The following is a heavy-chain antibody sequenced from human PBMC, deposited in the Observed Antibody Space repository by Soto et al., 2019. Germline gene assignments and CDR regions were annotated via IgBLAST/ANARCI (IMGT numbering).Heavy chain of an antibody. CDR1: GFTFSSYA. J-gene: IGHJ4*02. V-gene: IGHV3-23*01. CDR3: AKSGRSTAGTLAFDY. Sequence: GESLKISCAASGFTFSSYAMSWVRQAPGKGLEWVSAISGSGGSTYYADSVKGRFTISRDNSKNTLYLQMNSLRAEDTAVYYCAKSGRSTAGTLAFDYWGQGTLVTVSS. CDR2: ISGSGGST. D-gene: IGHD2-2*01.